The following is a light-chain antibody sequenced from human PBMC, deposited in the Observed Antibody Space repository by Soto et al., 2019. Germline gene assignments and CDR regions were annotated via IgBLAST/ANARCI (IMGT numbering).Light chain of an antibody. J-gene: IGKJ5*01. CDR2: EAS. CDR3: QQHNSFSIT. V-gene: IGKV1-39*01. Sequence: IKLSQSPSSLSASVGDRVTISCRASQSIATYLNWYQQKPGKAPNLLIYEASSLQSGVPSGFSGTGSGTDFTLTISSLQPEDFATYYCQQHNSFSITFGQGTRLAI. CDR1: QSIATY.